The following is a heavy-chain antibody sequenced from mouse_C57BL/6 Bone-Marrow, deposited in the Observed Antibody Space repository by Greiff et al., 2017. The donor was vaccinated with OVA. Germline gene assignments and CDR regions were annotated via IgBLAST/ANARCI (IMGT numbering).Heavy chain of an antibody. CDR3: VRRPYAMDY. CDR2: IRSKSNNYAT. J-gene: IGHJ4*01. Sequence: GGGLVQPKGSLKLSCAASGFSFNTYAMNWVRQAPGKGLEWVARIRSKSNNYATYYADSVKDRFTISRDDSESMLYLQMNNLKTEDTAMYYCVRRPYAMDYWGQGTSVTVSS. CDR1: GFSFNTYA. V-gene: IGHV10-1*01.